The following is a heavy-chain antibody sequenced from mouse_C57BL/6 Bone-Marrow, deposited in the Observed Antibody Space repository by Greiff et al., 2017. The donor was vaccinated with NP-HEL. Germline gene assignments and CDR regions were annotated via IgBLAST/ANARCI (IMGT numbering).Heavy chain of an antibody. D-gene: IGHD1-1*01. CDR3: ARDDYGSKYFDY. CDR1: GFTFSSYA. J-gene: IGHJ2*01. Sequence: EVQLVESGGGLVKPGGSLKLSCAASGFTFSSYAMSWVRQTPEKRLEWVATISDGGSYTYYPDNVKGRFTISRDNAKNNLYLQMSHLKSEDTAMYYCARDDYGSKYFDYWGQGTTLTVSS. V-gene: IGHV5-4*01. CDR2: ISDGGSYT.